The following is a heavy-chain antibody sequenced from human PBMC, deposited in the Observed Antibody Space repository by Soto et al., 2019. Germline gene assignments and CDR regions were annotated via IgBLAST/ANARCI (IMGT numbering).Heavy chain of an antibody. V-gene: IGHV4-31*03. Sequence: SDTLSLTCTVSGRSISSGGYYWSWIRQHPGKGLEWIGYIYYSGSTYYNPSLKSRVTISVDTSKNQFSLKLSSVTAADTAVYYCARDSYYYGSGSYYNPERYYYYGMDVWGQGTTVT. CDR1: GRSISSGGYY. CDR3: ARDSYYYGSGSYYNPERYYYYGMDV. D-gene: IGHD3-10*01. CDR2: IYYSGST. J-gene: IGHJ6*02.